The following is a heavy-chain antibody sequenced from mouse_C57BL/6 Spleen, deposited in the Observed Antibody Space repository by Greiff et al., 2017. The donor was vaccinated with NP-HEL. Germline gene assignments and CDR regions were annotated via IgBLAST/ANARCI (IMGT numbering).Heavy chain of an antibody. Sequence: QVQLQQPGAELVKPGASVKLSCKASGYTFTSYWMHWVKQRPGQGLEWIGMIHPNSGSTNYNEKFKSKATLTVDKSSSTAYMQLSSLTSEDSAVYYCARVYYYGSKYFDVWGTGTTVTVSS. CDR3: ARVYYYGSKYFDV. V-gene: IGHV1-64*01. CDR1: GYTFTSYW. CDR2: IHPNSGST. J-gene: IGHJ1*03. D-gene: IGHD1-1*01.